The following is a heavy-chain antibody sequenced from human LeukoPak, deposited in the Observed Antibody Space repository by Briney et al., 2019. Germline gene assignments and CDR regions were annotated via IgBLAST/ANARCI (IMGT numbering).Heavy chain of an antibody. J-gene: IGHJ4*02. V-gene: IGHV4-59*08. CDR2: IYYSGST. Sequence: SETLSLTCTVSGDSISSYYWSWIRQPPGKGLEWIGYIYYSGSTNYNPSLKSRVTISVDTSKNQFSLKLSSVTAADTAVYYCARQMGSYSTYYFDYWGQGTLVTVSS. D-gene: IGHD1-26*01. CDR3: ARQMGSYSTYYFDY. CDR1: GDSISSYY.